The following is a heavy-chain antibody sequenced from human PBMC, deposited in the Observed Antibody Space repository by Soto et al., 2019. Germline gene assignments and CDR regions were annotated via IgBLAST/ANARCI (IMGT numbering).Heavy chain of an antibody. CDR1: GFTVSSNY. CDR2: IYSGGST. V-gene: IGHV3-66*01. CDR3: ASTYNFWSGYLSETYYMDV. D-gene: IGHD3-3*01. Sequence: GGSLRLSCAASGFTVSSNYMSWVRQAPGKGLEWVSVIYSGGSTYYADSVKGRFTISRDNSKNTLYLQMNSLRAEDTAVYYCASTYNFWSGYLSETYYMDVWGKGTTVTVSS. J-gene: IGHJ6*03.